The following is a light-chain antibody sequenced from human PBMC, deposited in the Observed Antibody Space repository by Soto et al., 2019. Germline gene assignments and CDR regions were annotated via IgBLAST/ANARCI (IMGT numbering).Light chain of an antibody. CDR3: QERSNWPRLT. J-gene: IGKJ4*01. V-gene: IGKV3-11*01. CDR2: DVS. Sequence: EIVLTQSPATLSLSPGERATLPCRASQSVSTSLALYQQRPGQAPRLLIYDVSNRAAGVPARFSGSGSGTDFILTISNLEPEDFAIYYCQERSNWPRLTFGGGTTVEIK. CDR1: QSVSTS.